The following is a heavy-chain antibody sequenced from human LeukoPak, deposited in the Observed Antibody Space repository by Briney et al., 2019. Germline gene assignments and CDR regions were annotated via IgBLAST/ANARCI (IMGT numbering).Heavy chain of an antibody. V-gene: IGHV1-69*05. CDR1: GGTFSSYA. D-gene: IGHD3-22*01. CDR2: IIPIFGTA. J-gene: IGHJ1*01. Sequence: SVKVSCKASGGTFSSYAISWVRQAPGQGLEWMGGIIPIFGTANYAQKFQGRVTITTDESTSTAYMELSSLRSEDTAVYYCARDGRGYYYESSGSYFQHWGQGTLVTVSS. CDR3: ARDGRGYYYESSGSYFQH.